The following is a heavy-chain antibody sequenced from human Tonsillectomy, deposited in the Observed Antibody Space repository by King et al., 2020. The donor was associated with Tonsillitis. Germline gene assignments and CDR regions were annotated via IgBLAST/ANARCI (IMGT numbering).Heavy chain of an antibody. CDR2: TSYEGRNK. CDR1: GFSFSVYA. D-gene: IGHD3-22*01. V-gene: IGHV3-30*04. CDR3: ARDSRSSGHRSYFDN. Sequence: VQLVESGGGAVQPGGSLRLSCAASGFSFSVYAMHWVRQAPGRGLEWVAVTSYEGRNKYYADSVKGRVTLSRDNSKNTLYLQMSSLRDEDTALYYCARDSRSSGHRSYFDNWGQGTLVTVSS. J-gene: IGHJ4*02.